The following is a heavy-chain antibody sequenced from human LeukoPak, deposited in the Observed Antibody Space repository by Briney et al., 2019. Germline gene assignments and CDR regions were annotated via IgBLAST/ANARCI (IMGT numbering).Heavy chain of an antibody. CDR1: GFTFDDYA. CDR3: ARDPSDDPTGDY. D-gene: IGHD1-14*01. V-gene: IGHV3-43*02. Sequence: GGSLRLSCATSGFTFDDYAMHWVRQAPGKGLEWVSLISGDDGSTYYADSVKGRFTISRDNSKNTLYLQMNSLRADDTAVYYCARDPSDDPTGDYWGQGTLVTVSS. J-gene: IGHJ4*02. CDR2: ISGDDGST.